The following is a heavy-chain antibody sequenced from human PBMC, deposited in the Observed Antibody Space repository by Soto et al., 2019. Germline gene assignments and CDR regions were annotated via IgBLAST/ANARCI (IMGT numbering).Heavy chain of an antibody. CDR3: ARRGYTVTFTN. Sequence: QVQLVESGGGLVKPGGSLRLSCAASGFTFSDYYMTWIRQAPGKGLEWISYISSAGGATSYADSVKGRFTVSRDNAKNSLFLHMNNLRGEDTAVYYCARRGYTVTFTNWGQGTPVTVSS. CDR1: GFTFSDYY. V-gene: IGHV3-11*01. D-gene: IGHD4-17*01. J-gene: IGHJ4*02. CDR2: ISSAGGAT.